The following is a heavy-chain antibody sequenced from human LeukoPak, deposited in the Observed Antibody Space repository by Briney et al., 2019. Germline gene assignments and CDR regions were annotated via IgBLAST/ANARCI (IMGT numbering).Heavy chain of an antibody. CDR1: GFTFSSYG. D-gene: IGHD3-9*01. J-gene: IGHJ4*02. CDR3: ARAGRYFDWLRLIDY. Sequence: GGSLRLSCAASGFTFSSYGMHWVRQAPGKGLEWVAVISYDGSNKYYADSVKGRFTISRDNSKNTLYLQMNSLRAEDTAVYYCARAGRYFDWLRLIDYWGQGTLVTVSS. CDR2: ISYDGSNK. V-gene: IGHV3-30*03.